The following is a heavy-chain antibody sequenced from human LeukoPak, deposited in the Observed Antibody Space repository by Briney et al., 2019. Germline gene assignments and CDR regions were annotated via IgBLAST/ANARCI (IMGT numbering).Heavy chain of an antibody. D-gene: IGHD6-19*01. CDR3: ARQESAPIAVGGTDSDY. CDR1: GYTFTIYG. Sequence: AAVKVSCKASGYTFTIYGISWVRQAPGQGLEWTGWISAYNVNTNYAQKLQGRVTMTTDTSTSTAYIELRSLSSDDTAVYSCARQESAPIAVGGTDSDYWGQGTLVTVSS. V-gene: IGHV1-18*01. J-gene: IGHJ4*02. CDR2: ISAYNVNT.